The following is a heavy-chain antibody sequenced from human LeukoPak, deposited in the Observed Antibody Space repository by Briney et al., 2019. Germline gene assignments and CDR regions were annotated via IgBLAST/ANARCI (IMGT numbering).Heavy chain of an antibody. CDR3: AKPYSTGWYDY. Sequence: PGGSLRLSCAASGFTFSSYAMSWVRQAPGKGLEWVSSISVGGDSTYYADSVKGRFTISRDNSKSTPYLQMNSLRAEDTAVYYCAKPYSTGWYDYWGQGTLVTVSS. CDR2: ISVGGDST. D-gene: IGHD6-19*01. J-gene: IGHJ4*02. V-gene: IGHV3-23*01. CDR1: GFTFSSYA.